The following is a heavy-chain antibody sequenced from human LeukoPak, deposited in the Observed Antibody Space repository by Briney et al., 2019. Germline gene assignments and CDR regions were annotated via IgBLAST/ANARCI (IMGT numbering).Heavy chain of an antibody. D-gene: IGHD5-18*01. V-gene: IGHV5-51*01. CDR3: ARTSTGRAYTNSYYYYAMDV. J-gene: IGHJ6*02. CDR1: GYSFTSYW. CDR2: IYPGDSDT. Sequence: GESLKISCKGSGYSFTSYWIGWVRQMPGKGLEWMGVIYPGDSDTRYSPSFQGQVTISADKSISTAYLQWNSLKASDTAMYYCARTSTGRAYTNSYYYYAMDVWGQGTTVTVSS.